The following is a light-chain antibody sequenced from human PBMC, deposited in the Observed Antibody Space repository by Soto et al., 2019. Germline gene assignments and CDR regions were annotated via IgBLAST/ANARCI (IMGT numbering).Light chain of an antibody. CDR3: QQYRMSPNT. J-gene: IGKJ5*01. CDR1: QGVDDSH. CDR2: GAS. Sequence: EIVMTQSATILSGSPGERATLSCGASQGVDDSHLAWYQLRPGQAPRLLIYGASTRATGIPDRFSGSGSGTDFSLTIRGLKPEDFAVYYCQQYRMSPNTFGQGTRLEIK. V-gene: IGKV3-20*01.